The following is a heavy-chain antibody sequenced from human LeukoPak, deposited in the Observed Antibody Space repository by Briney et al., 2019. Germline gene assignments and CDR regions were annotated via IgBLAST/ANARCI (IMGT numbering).Heavy chain of an antibody. CDR3: ARSHWGPYGSRIANWFDP. Sequence: PSETLSLTCTVSGGSISSSSYYWSWIRQPPGKGLEWIGSIYYSGSTYYNPSLKSRVTISVDTSKNQFSLKLSSVTAADTAVYYCARSHWGPYGSRIANWFDPWGQGTLVTVSS. J-gene: IGHJ5*02. V-gene: IGHV4-39*07. CDR2: IYYSGST. D-gene: IGHD6-13*01. CDR1: GGSISSSSYY.